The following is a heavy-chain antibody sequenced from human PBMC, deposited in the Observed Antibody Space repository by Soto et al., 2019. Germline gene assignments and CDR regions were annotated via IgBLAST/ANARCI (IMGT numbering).Heavy chain of an antibody. D-gene: IGHD2-21*02. CDR1: GYTFTSYD. CDR3: ARGPSVVVTAILYYGMDV. Sequence: GASVKVSCKASGYTFTSYDINWVRQATGQGLEWMGWMNPNSGNTGYAQKFQGRVTMTRNTSISTAYMELSSLRSEDTAVYYCARGPSVVVTAILYYGMDVWGQGTTVTVSS. J-gene: IGHJ6*02. V-gene: IGHV1-8*01. CDR2: MNPNSGNT.